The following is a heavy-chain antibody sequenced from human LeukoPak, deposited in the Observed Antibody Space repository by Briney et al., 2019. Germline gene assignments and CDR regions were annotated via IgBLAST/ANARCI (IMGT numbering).Heavy chain of an antibody. J-gene: IGHJ6*02. CDR3: ARDVMVVYYYYGMDV. Sequence: LSLTCTVSGGSISSHYWSWIRQPPGKGLEWVSYISSSGSTIYYADSVKGRFTISRDNAKNSLYLQMNSLRAEDTAVYYCARDVMVVYYYYGMDVWGQGTTVTVSS. V-gene: IGHV3-11*04. D-gene: IGHD3-10*01. CDR2: ISSSGSTI. CDR1: GGSISSHY.